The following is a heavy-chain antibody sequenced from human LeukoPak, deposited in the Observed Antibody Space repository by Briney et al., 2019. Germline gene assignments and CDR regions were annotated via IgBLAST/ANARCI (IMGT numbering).Heavy chain of an antibody. Sequence: ASVKVSCKTSGYTFSSYEINWVRQPPGQRLKWMGWMNPNIGNTAYAQKFQGRVTMTRDASIRTAYMELSSRRSEDTAVYYCVRLFVQEPSGWFDPWGQGTLVTVS. D-gene: IGHD3-10*01. J-gene: IGHJ5*02. CDR1: GYTFSSYE. CDR2: MNPNIGNT. V-gene: IGHV1-8*01. CDR3: VRLFVQEPSGWFDP.